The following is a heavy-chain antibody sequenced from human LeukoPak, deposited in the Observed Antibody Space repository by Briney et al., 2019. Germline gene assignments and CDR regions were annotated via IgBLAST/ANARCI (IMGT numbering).Heavy chain of an antibody. V-gene: IGHV4-59*08. J-gene: IGHJ4*02. D-gene: IGHD1-26*01. CDR1: GGSISSYC. CDR3: ARHVGGSYSHFDY. CDR2: ISYSGST. Sequence: NPSETPSLTCTVSGGSISSYCWSWIRQPPGKGLEWIGYISYSGSTHYNPSLKSRVTISVDTSKNQFSLRLSSVTAADTAVYYCARHVGGSYSHFDYRGQGTLVTVSS.